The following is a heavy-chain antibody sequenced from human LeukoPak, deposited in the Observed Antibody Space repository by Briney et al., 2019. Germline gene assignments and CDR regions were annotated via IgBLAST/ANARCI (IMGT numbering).Heavy chain of an antibody. CDR2: INYSGST. J-gene: IGHJ6*03. V-gene: IGHV4-59*12. CDR1: GGSISSYY. D-gene: IGHD3-3*01. CDR3: ARDYDFWSGYSYYMDV. Sequence: SETLSLTCTVSGGSISSYYWSWIRQPPGKGLEWIGYINYSGSTNYNPSLKSRVTISVDTSKNQFSLKLSSVTAADTAVHYCARDYDFWSGYSYYMDVWGKGTTVTVSS.